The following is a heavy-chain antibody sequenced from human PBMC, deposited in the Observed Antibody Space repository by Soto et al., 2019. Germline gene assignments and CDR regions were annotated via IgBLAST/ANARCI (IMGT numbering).Heavy chain of an antibody. J-gene: IGHJ6*02. CDR3: ARDSRVVVVPAAMVYYYYGMDV. Sequence: ASVKVSCKASGYTFTGYYMHWVRQAPGQGLERMGWINPNSGGTNYAQKFQGWVTMTRDTSISTAYMELSRLRSDDTAVFYCARDSRVVVVPAAMVYYYYGMDVWGQGTTVTVSS. V-gene: IGHV1-2*04. CDR1: GYTFTGYY. CDR2: INPNSGGT. D-gene: IGHD2-2*01.